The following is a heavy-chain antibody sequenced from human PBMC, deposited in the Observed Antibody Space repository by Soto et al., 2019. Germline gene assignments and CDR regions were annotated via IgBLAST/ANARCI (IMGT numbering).Heavy chain of an antibody. CDR2: IWYDGSNK. J-gene: IGHJ6*03. V-gene: IGHV3-33*01. CDR1: GFTFSSYG. CDR3: ARGEGNDYGDYFGPNYYYYYMDV. Sequence: GGSLRLSCAASGFTFSSYGMHWVRQAPGKGLEWVAVIWYDGSNKYYADSVKGRFTISRDNSKNTLYLQMNSLRAEDTAVYYCARGEGNDYGDYFGPNYYYYYMDVWGKGTTVTVSS. D-gene: IGHD4-17*01.